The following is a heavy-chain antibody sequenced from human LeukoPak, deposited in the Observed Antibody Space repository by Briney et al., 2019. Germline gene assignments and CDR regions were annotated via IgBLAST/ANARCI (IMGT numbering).Heavy chain of an antibody. CDR2: IRGTGGDI. Sequence: GGSLRLSCAASGFTFSSYGMTWVRQVPEKGLEWGSSIRGTGGDINYADSVKGRFTISRDNSKNTLYLQMSSLRVEDTAVYYCGRDPNGDYIGAFDFWGQGTVVTVSS. J-gene: IGHJ3*01. V-gene: IGHV3-23*01. CDR1: GFTFSSYG. CDR3: GRDPNGDYIGAFDF. D-gene: IGHD4-17*01.